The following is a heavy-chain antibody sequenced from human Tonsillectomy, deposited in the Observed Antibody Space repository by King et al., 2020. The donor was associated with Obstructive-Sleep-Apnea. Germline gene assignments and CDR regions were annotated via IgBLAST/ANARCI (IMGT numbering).Heavy chain of an antibody. CDR3: AREYEITMIVVVITATKYFDY. J-gene: IGHJ4*02. CDR2: IYYSGST. Sequence: QLQESGPGRVKPSETLSLTCTVSGGSISSSSYYWGWIRQPPGKGLEWIGSIYYSGSTYYNPSLKIRVTISVDTSKNQFSLKLSSVTAADTAVYYCAREYEITMIVVVITATKYFDYWGQGTLVTVSS. CDR1: GGSISSSSYY. V-gene: IGHV4-39*07. D-gene: IGHD3-22*01.